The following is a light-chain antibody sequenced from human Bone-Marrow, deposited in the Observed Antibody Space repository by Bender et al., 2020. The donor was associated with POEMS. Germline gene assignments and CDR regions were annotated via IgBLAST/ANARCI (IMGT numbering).Light chain of an antibody. J-gene: IGLJ1*01. CDR3: SSYTSSSTLV. Sequence: QSDLTQPASVSGSPGQSITISCTGTSSDVGGYDSVSWYQQHPGEAPKVMIYDVSNRPSGISNRFSGSKSGNTASLTISGLQAEDEADYYCSSYTSSSTLVFGTGTKVTVL. V-gene: IGLV2-14*01. CDR1: SSDVGGYDS. CDR2: DVS.